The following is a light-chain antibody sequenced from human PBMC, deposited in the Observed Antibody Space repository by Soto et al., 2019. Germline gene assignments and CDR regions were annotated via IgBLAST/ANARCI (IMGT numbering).Light chain of an antibody. CDR2: DAS. V-gene: IGKV3-11*01. Sequence: EIVLTQSPATLSLSPGERATLSCRASESISSYLAWYQQRPGQAPSLLLYDASTRATGIPARFSGSGSGTDFTLTINNLEPEDFAVYYCQQRSKWPLTFGGGTKVEI. CDR1: ESISSY. CDR3: QQRSKWPLT. J-gene: IGKJ4*01.